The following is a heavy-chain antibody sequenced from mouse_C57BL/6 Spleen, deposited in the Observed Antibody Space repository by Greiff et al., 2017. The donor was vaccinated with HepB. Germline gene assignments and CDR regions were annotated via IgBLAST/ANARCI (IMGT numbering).Heavy chain of an antibody. CDR1: GYAFSSSW. V-gene: IGHV1-82*01. CDR3: AWDGSIYWYFDV. J-gene: IGHJ1*03. Sequence: VQLQQSGPELVKPGASVKISCKASGYAFSSSWMNWVKQRPGKGLEWIGRIYPGDGDTNYNGKFKGKATLTADKSSSTAYMQLSSLTSEDSAVYFCAWDGSIYWYFDVWGTGTTVTVSS. D-gene: IGHD1-1*01. CDR2: IYPGDGDT.